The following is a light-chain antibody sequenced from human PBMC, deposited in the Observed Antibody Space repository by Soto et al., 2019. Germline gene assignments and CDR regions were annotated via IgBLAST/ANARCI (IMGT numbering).Light chain of an antibody. CDR3: CSYTSSSTHV. J-gene: IGLJ1*01. Sequence: QCALTQPASVSGSPGQSITISCTGTSYDVGGYNFVSWYQQHPGKVPKLMIFDVNRRPSGVSDRFSGSKSGNTASLTISGLQAEDEGDYYCCSYTSSSTHVFGSGTKLTAL. V-gene: IGLV2-14*03. CDR2: DVN. CDR1: SYDVGGYNF.